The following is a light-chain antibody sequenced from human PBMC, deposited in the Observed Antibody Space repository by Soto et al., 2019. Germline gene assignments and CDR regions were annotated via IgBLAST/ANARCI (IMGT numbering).Light chain of an antibody. CDR3: QQYNNWPPT. V-gene: IGKV3-15*01. J-gene: IGKJ1*01. CDR1: HSVSSN. CDR2: GAS. Sequence: EIVMTQSPATLSVFPGERATLSCRASHSVSSNLAWYQQKPGQAPRLLIYGASTRATGIPARFSGSGSGTEFTLTISSLQSEDFAVYYCQQYNNWPPTFGQGTKVEIK.